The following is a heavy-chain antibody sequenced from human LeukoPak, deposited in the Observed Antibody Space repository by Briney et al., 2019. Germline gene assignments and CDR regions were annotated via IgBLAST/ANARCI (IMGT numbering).Heavy chain of an antibody. CDR2: IYHSGST. V-gene: IGHV4-38-2*01. Sequence: SETLSLTCAVSGYSISSGYYWGWIRQPPGKGREWIGSIYHSGSTYYNPSLKSRVTISVDTSKNQFSLKLSSVTAADTAVYYCASATIVVVPAAIRGWFDPWGQGTLVTVSS. D-gene: IGHD2-2*02. CDR1: GYSISSGYY. J-gene: IGHJ5*02. CDR3: ASATIVVVPAAIRGWFDP.